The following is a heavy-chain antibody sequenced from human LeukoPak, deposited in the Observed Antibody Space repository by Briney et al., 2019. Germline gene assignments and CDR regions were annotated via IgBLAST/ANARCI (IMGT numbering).Heavy chain of an antibody. V-gene: IGHV3-21*01. CDR2: ISSRSTYI. CDR3: ARPGGAAGYYFDY. J-gene: IGHJ4*02. D-gene: IGHD6-13*01. Sequence: GGSLRLSCAASGFAFSSYSMNWVRQTPGKGLEWVSSISSRSTYIYYADSVKGRFTISRDNSKNALYLQMNSLRAEDTAVYYCARPGGAAGYYFDYWGQGTLVTVSS. CDR1: GFAFSSYS.